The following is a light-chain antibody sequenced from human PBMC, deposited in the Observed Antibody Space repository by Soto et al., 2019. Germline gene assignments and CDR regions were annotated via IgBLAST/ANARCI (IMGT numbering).Light chain of an antibody. CDR1: QSVSSN. CDR2: GAS. CDR3: HHYNNRPPCT. Sequence: EIVMTQSPATLSVSPGERATLSCRASQSVSSNLAWYQQKPGQAPRLLIYGASTRATGIPARFSGSGSGTESTLTISGRQPEDVAVYYCHHYNNRPPCTFGQGTKVEIK. J-gene: IGKJ1*01. V-gene: IGKV3-15*01.